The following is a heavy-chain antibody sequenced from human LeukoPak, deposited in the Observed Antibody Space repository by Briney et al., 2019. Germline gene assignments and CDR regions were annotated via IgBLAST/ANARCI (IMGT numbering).Heavy chain of an antibody. CDR2: IIGSGGRT. CDR3: AKDCYASGTYHPEYFQH. CDR1: GFTFGSYA. V-gene: IGHV3-23*01. Sequence: GGSLRLSCAASGFTFGSYAMSWVRQAPGKGLEWVSAIIGSGGRTSYADSVKGRFTISRDNSKNTLYLQMNSLRAEDTAVYYCAKDCYASGTYHPEYFQHWGQGTLVTVSS. J-gene: IGHJ1*01. D-gene: IGHD3-10*01.